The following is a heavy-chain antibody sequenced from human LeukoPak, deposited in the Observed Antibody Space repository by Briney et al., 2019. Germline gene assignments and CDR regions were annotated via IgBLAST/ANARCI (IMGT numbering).Heavy chain of an antibody. CDR1: GGSISNYY. J-gene: IGHJ2*01. CDR2: VHSSGST. V-gene: IGHV4-4*07. D-gene: IGHD2-21*02. Sequence: PSETLSLTCTVSGGSISNYYRSWIRQPAGKGLEWIGRVHSSGSTNYNPSLKSRVTMSVDTSKNQFSLKLSSVTAADTAVYYCARHYCGGDCYSRWYFDLWGRGTLVTVSS. CDR3: ARHYCGGDCYSRWYFDL.